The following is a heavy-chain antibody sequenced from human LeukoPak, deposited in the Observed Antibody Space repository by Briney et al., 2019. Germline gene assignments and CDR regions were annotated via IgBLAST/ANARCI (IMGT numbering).Heavy chain of an antibody. D-gene: IGHD3-9*01. CDR2: IYYSGST. J-gene: IGHJ5*02. CDR3: ARDQTYYDILTGYLELNWFDP. CDR1: GGSISSYY. Sequence: SETLSLTCTVSGGSISSYYWSWIRQPPGKGLEWIGYIYYSGSTNYNPSLKSRVTISVGTSKNQFSLKLSSVTAADTAVYYCARDQTYYDILTGYLELNWFDPWGQGTLVTVSS. V-gene: IGHV4-59*12.